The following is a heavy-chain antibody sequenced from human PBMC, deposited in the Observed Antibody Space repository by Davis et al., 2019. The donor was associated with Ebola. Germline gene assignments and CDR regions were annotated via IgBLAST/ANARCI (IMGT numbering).Heavy chain of an antibody. CDR2: IYYNGNT. V-gene: IGHV4-59*01. J-gene: IGHJ4*02. D-gene: IGHD3-10*01. Sequence: PSETLSLTCTVSSGSLSSYYWNWFRQPPGKGLEWIGYIYYNGNTDYNPSLKSRVPISVDPSKNQFSLKLISVTPADTAVYYCATTMIRGTYMCYYFDYWGQGTLVTVSS. CDR3: ATTMIRGTYMCYYFDY. CDR1: SGSLSSYY.